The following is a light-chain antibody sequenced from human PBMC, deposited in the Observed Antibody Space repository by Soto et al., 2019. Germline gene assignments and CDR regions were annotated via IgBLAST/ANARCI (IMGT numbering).Light chain of an antibody. J-gene: IGKJ5*01. CDR1: QSVSSSY. V-gene: IGKV3-20*01. CDR3: QQYGSPIT. CDR2: GAS. Sequence: EMVLTQSPGTLSLSPGERATLSCSASQSVSSSYVAWYQQKPGQAPRLLIYGASSRATGIPDRFSGSGSGTDFTLTISRLEPEDCAVYYCQQYGSPITFGQGTRREIK.